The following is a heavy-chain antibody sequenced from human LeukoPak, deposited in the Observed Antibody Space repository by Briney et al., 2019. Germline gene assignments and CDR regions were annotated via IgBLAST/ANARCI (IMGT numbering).Heavy chain of an antibody. D-gene: IGHD3-22*01. CDR1: GYSISSGYY. Sequence: PSETLSLTCTVSGYSISSGYYWGWIRPPPGKGLEWIGSIYHSGSTYYNPSLKSRVTISVDTSKNQFSLKLSSVTAADTAVYYCARARRYYDSSGPPDYWGQGTLVTVSS. CDR3: ARARRYYDSSGPPDY. CDR2: IYHSGST. V-gene: IGHV4-38-2*02. J-gene: IGHJ4*02.